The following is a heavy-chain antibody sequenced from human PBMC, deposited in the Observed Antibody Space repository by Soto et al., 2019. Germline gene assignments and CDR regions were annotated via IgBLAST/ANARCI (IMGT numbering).Heavy chain of an antibody. CDR3: ARDESKPEAPAADYYYYYGMDV. J-gene: IGHJ6*02. Sequence: AALKVACKSSGYTFTSYGIICVRHTPGQGRELIGWIGAYNGNTNYAQKLQGRVTMTTDTSTSTAYMELRSLRSDDTAVYYCARDESKPEAPAADYYYYYGMDVWGQGTTVTVSS. D-gene: IGHD2-2*01. V-gene: IGHV1-18*01. CDR2: IGAYNGNT. CDR1: GYTFTSYG.